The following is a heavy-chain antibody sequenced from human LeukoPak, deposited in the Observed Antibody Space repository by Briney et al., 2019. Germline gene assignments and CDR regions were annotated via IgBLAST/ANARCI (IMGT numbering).Heavy chain of an antibody. J-gene: IGHJ4*02. D-gene: IGHD3-22*01. CDR1: GYTFTGYY. Sequence: ASVKVSCKASGYTFTGYYMHWVRQAPGQVLEWMGWINPNSGGTNYAQKFQGRVTMTRDTSISTAYMELSRLRSDDTAVYYCARDDRRITMIVNDYWGQGTLVTVSS. V-gene: IGHV1-2*02. CDR3: ARDDRRITMIVNDY. CDR2: INPNSGGT.